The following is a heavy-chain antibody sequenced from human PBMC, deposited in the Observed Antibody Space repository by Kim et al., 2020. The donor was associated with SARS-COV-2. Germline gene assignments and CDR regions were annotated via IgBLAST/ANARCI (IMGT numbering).Heavy chain of an antibody. CDR1: GFTFSSYA. V-gene: IGHV3-23*03. Sequence: GGSLRLSCAASGFTFSSYAMSWVRQAPGKGLEWVSAIHSGGSNTYYADSVKGRFTISRENSNNTLYLQMNSLRAEDTAIYYCAKVFGSGSYFYFDFWGQGTLVTVSS. CDR3: AKVFGSGSYFYFDF. D-gene: IGHD3-10*01. J-gene: IGHJ4*02. CDR2: IHSGGSNT.